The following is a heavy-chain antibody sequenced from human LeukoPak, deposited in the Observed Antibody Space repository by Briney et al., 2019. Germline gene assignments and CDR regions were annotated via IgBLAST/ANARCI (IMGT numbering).Heavy chain of an antibody. CDR1: GFTFSSYS. J-gene: IGHJ5*02. CDR2: ISSSSSYI. Sequence: PGGSLRLSCAASGFTFSSYSMNWVRQAPGKGLEWVSSISSSSSYIYYADSVKGRFTISRDNAKNSLYLQMNSLRAEDTAVCYCARGASGAIFAQFDPWGQGTLVTVSS. CDR3: ARGASGAIFAQFDP. D-gene: IGHD3-3*01. V-gene: IGHV3-21*01.